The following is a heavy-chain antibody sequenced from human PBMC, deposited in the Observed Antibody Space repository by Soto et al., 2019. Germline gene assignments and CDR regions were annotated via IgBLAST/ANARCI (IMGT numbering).Heavy chain of an antibody. Sequence: PSETLSLTCTVSGGSVSSGSYYWSWIRQPPGKGLEWIGYIYYSGSTNYNPSLKSRVTISVDTSKNQFSLKLNSMTAADTAVYYCARHNYGSGSTYFDYWGQGTLVTVS. CDR3: ARHNYGSGSTYFDY. D-gene: IGHD3-10*01. CDR1: GGSVSSGSYY. J-gene: IGHJ4*02. CDR2: IYYSGST. V-gene: IGHV4-61*01.